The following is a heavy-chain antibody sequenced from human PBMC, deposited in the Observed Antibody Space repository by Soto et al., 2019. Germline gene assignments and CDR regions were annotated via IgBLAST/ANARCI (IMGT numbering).Heavy chain of an antibody. D-gene: IGHD5-12*01. CDR1: GYTFTSYA. V-gene: IGHV1-18*01. CDR2: INAYNGNT. J-gene: IGHJ4*02. Sequence: GASVKVSCKASGYTFTSYAMHWVRQAPGQRLEWMGWINAYNGNTNYAQKLQGRVTMTTDTSTNTAYMELRSLRSDDTAVYYCARDNGYESDYWGQGTLVTVSS. CDR3: ARDNGYESDY.